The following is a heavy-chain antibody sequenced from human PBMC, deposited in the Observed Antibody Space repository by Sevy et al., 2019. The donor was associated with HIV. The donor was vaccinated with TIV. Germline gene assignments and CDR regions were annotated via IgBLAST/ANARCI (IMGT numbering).Heavy chain of an antibody. V-gene: IGHV3-7*01. J-gene: IGHJ4*02. CDR3: VSVRASLIFGELLRYRFDS. CDR2: IKQDGSDK. CDR1: GFTLSSYW. D-gene: IGHD3-10*01. Sequence: GGSLRLSCVASGFTLSSYWMSWVRQVPGQGLEWVADIKQDGSDKNYLDSVKGPFTTSRDNAKKSLYLQMNNLRVDGTDFNYCVSVRASLIFGELLRYRFDSWGQGTLVTVSS.